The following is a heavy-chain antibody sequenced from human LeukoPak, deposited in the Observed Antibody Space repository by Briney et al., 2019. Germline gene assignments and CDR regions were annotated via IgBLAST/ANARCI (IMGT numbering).Heavy chain of an antibody. CDR1: GFTFSDYY. D-gene: IGHD4-17*01. V-gene: IGHV3-11*01. Sequence: MAGGSLRLSCAASGFTFSDYYMSWIRQAPGKGLEWVSYISSSGSTIYYADFVKGRFTISRDNAKNSLYLQMNSLRAEDTAVYYCARDLDGDYVDYWGQGTLVTVSS. CDR2: ISSSGSTI. J-gene: IGHJ4*02. CDR3: ARDLDGDYVDY.